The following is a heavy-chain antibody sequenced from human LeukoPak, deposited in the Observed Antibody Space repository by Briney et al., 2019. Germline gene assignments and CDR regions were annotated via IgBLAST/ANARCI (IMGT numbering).Heavy chain of an antibody. D-gene: IGHD3-22*01. CDR3: ARDAGSFRGIKTNYYDNSGYYLKDY. CDR2: IGTSSSTI. J-gene: IGHJ4*02. Sequence: GGSLRLSCAASGFTFSNVWMNWVRQAPGKGLEWLSHIGTSSSTIYYADSVKGRFTISRDNAKNSLYLQMNSLRAEDTAVYYCARDAGSFRGIKTNYYDNSGYYLKDYWGQGTLVTVSP. CDR1: GFTFSNVW. V-gene: IGHV3-48*01.